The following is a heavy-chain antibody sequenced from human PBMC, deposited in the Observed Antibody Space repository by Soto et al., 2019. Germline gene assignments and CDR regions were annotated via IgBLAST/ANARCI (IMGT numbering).Heavy chain of an antibody. CDR2: INAGNGNT. Sequence: QVQLVQSGAEEKKPGASVKVSCKASGYTFTSYAMHWVRQAPGQRLESMGWINAGNGNTKYSQKFQGRVTITRDTSASTAYMELGSLGSEDTAVDYCARDQRSAFDYWGQGTLVTVSS. J-gene: IGHJ4*02. CDR3: ARDQRSAFDY. D-gene: IGHD6-25*01. V-gene: IGHV1-3*05. CDR1: GYTFTSYA.